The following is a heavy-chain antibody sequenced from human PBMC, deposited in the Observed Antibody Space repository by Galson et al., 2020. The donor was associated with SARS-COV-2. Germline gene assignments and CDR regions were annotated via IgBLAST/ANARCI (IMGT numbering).Heavy chain of an antibody. V-gene: IGHV3-23*01. Sequence: GESLKISCAASGFTFSNYGMSWVRQAPGKGLEWVSGVNSGGTSTYYSDSVKGRFTISRDNSKNTLYLQMNSLRGEDTAVYYCAKRAVTTGIWYFDLWGRGTLVTVSS. CDR3: AKRAVTTGIWYFDL. D-gene: IGHD4-17*01. J-gene: IGHJ2*01. CDR2: VNSGGTST. CDR1: GFTFSNYG.